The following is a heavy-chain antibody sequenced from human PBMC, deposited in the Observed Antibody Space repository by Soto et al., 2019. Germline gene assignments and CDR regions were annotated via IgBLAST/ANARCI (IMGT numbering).Heavy chain of an antibody. D-gene: IGHD6-25*01. CDR1: GGSISSSGYY. Sequence: SETLSLTCTVSGGSISSSGYYWGWIRQPPGKGLEWIGSIYYSGSTYYNPSLKSRVTISVDTSKNQFSLKLSSVTAADTAVYYCARQLRRGYSLYYYYGMDVWGQGTTVTVSS. CDR2: IYYSGST. V-gene: IGHV4-39*01. CDR3: ARQLRRGYSLYYYYGMDV. J-gene: IGHJ6*02.